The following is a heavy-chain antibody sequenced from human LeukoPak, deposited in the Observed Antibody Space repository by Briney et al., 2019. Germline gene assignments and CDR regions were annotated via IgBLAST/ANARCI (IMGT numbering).Heavy chain of an antibody. CDR3: ASLDLEERRDNWFDP. V-gene: IGHV1-2*02. J-gene: IGHJ5*02. CDR2: INPDSGGT. Sequence: ASVKVSCKASGYTFAGYYLHWLRQTPGQGLEWMGWINPDSGGTNYAQRFHGRVTMTRDTSISTAYMELSSLRSGDTAVYYCASLDLEERRDNWFDPWGQGTLVTVSS. CDR1: GYTFAGYY. D-gene: IGHD3-3*01.